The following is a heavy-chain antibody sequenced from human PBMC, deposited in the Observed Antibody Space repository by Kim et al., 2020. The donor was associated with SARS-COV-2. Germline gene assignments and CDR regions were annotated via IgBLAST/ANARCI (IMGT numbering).Heavy chain of an antibody. CDR2: A. CDR3: ARGEMTSNFDY. V-gene: IGHV1-69*01. J-gene: IGHJ4*02. Sequence: ATYAQKFQGMVTMTPNESTSTAYMELSSLRSEDTAVYYCARGEMTSNFDYWGQGTLVTVSS.